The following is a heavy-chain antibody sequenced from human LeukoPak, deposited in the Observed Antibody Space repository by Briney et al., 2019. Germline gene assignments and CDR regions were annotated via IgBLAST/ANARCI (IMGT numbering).Heavy chain of an antibody. Sequence: SETLSLTCAVYGGSFSGYYWSWIRQPPGKGLEWIGEINHSGSTNYNPSLKSRVTISVDTSKNQFSLKLSSVTAADTAVYYCATATTNGFDYWGQGTLVTVSS. CDR3: ATATTNGFDY. J-gene: IGHJ4*02. V-gene: IGHV4-34*01. CDR2: INHSGST. D-gene: IGHD5-12*01. CDR1: GGSFSGYY.